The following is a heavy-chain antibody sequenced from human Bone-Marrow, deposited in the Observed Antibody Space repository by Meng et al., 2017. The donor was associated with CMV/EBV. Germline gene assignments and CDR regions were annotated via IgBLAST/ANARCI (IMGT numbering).Heavy chain of an antibody. CDR3: ARVQPHLPYYYYGMDV. Sequence: SETLSLTCAVYGGSFSGYYWSWIRQPPGKGLEWIGEINHSGSTNYNPSLKSRVTISVDTSKNQFSLKLSSVTAADTAVYYCARVQPHLPYYYYGMDVWGQGTTVTVSS. D-gene: IGHD5-18*01. CDR2: INHSGST. CDR1: GGSFSGYY. V-gene: IGHV4-34*01. J-gene: IGHJ6*02.